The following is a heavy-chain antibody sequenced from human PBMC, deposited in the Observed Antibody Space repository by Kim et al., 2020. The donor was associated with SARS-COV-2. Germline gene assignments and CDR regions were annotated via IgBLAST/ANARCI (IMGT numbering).Heavy chain of an antibody. D-gene: IGHD2-2*01. V-gene: IGHV4-31*02. Sequence: PSLKSRVTISVDTSTNQFSLKLSSVTAADTAVYYCATYCSSTSRLSWFDPWGQATLVTVSS. J-gene: IGHJ5*02. CDR3: ATYCSSTSRLSWFDP.